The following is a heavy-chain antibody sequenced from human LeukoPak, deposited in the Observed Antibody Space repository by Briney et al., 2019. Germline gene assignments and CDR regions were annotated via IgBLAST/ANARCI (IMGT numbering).Heavy chain of an antibody. Sequence: SETPSLTCTVSGGSINSYYWSWIRQPAGKGLEWIGRIYTSGSTNYNPSLKSRVTMTLDTSKNQFSLKLTSVTAADTAVYYCARTDPKHEGFDSWGQGTLVTVSS. CDR3: ARTDPKHEGFDS. J-gene: IGHJ4*02. V-gene: IGHV4-4*07. CDR2: IYTSGST. CDR1: GGSINSYY.